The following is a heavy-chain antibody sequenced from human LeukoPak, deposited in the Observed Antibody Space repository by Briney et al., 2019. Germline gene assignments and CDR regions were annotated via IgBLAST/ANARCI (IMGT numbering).Heavy chain of an antibody. V-gene: IGHV4-34*01. CDR1: GGSFSGYY. J-gene: IGHJ4*02. CDR2: INHSGST. CDR3: ARGRLNGLGF. D-gene: IGHD3-16*01. Sequence: SETLSLTCAVYGGSFSGYYWSWIRQPPGKGLEWIGEINHSGSTNYNPSLKSRITISVDTSKNQFSLKLSSVTAADTAVYYCARGRLNGLGFWGQGTLVTVSS.